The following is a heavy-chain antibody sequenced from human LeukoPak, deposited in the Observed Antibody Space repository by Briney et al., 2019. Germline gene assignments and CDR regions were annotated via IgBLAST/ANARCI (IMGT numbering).Heavy chain of an antibody. V-gene: IGHV3-21*01. CDR2: IVSSGSYI. CDR1: GFTFSSYS. CDR3: AREPGGYCSTTSCYKGYFDY. Sequence: SGGSLRLSCAASGFTFSSYSMNWVRQAPGKGLEWVSSIVSSGSYIYYAGSVKGRFTISRDNAKNSLYLQMNSLRAEDTAVYYCAREPGGYCSTTSCYKGYFDYWGQGTLVTVSS. D-gene: IGHD2-2*02. J-gene: IGHJ4*02.